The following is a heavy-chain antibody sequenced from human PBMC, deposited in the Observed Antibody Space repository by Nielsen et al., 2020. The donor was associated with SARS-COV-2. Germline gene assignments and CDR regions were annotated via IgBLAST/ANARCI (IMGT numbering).Heavy chain of an antibody. D-gene: IGHD6-13*01. CDR3: ATERSTAAAGTLDY. J-gene: IGHJ4*02. Sequence: ASVKVSCKASGYTFTSYAMHWVRQAPGQRLEWMGWINAGNGNTKYSQKFQGRVTITRDTSASTAYMELSSLRSEDTAVYYCATERSTAAAGTLDYWGQGTLVTVSS. CDR1: GYTFTSYA. V-gene: IGHV1-3*01. CDR2: INAGNGNT.